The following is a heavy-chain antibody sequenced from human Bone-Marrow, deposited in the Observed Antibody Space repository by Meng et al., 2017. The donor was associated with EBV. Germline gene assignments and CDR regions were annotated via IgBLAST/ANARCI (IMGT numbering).Heavy chain of an antibody. D-gene: IGHD4-23*01. CDR3: ARYSRRWQIYFQY. J-gene: IGHJ1*01. CDR2: ISPAGST. Sequence: WGQRMFNPAEILAICSSVAGDHLDPYSGSWARQFPGQGLECVGEISPAGSTNYTPSLSSRVTTSIDSRKNPFSLRLNSVTAADRCVNYCARYSRRWQIYFQYWDQGTLVTVSS. V-gene: IGHV4-34*01. CDR1: GDHLDPYS.